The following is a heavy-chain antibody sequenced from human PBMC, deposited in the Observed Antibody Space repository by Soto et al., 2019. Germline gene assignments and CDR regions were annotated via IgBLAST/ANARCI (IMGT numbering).Heavy chain of an antibody. V-gene: IGHV1-69*13. J-gene: IGHJ6*02. D-gene: IGHD3-22*01. CDR3: ARDKAYYYDSSGYLSPYYYGMDV. CDR1: GGTFSSYA. Sequence: GASVKVSCKASGGTFSSYAISWVRQAPGQGLEWMGGIIPIFGTANYAQKFQGRVTITADESTSTAYMGLSSLRSEDTAVYYCARDKAYYYDSSGYLSPYYYGMDVWGQGTTVTVSS. CDR2: IIPIFGTA.